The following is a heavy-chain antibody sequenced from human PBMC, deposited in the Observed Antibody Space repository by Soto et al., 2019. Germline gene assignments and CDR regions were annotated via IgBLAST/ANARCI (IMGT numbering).Heavy chain of an antibody. V-gene: IGHV4-61*03. Sequence: PSETLSLTCTVSGGSVSSGTYYWSWIRQPPGKGLEWLGYLYYTGDTNYSPSLKSRGTISVDTSKNHFSLNLSSVTAADTAVYYCARTKARLYQLLFDFWGQGTLVTVSS. J-gene: IGHJ4*02. CDR2: LYYTGDT. D-gene: IGHD2-2*01. CDR3: ARTKARLYQLLFDF. CDR1: GGSVSSGTYY.